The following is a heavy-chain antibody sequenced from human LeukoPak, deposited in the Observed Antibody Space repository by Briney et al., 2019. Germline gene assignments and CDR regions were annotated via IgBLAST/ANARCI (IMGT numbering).Heavy chain of an antibody. J-gene: IGHJ6*02. CDR3: AKVGIVVVVADINYGMDV. V-gene: IGHV3-30*18. CDR2: ISYDGSNK. CDR1: GFTFSSYG. D-gene: IGHD2-15*01. Sequence: GGSLRLSCAASGFTFSSYGMYWVRQAPGKGLEWVAVISYDGSNKYYADSVKGRSTISRDNSKNTLYLQMNSLRAEDTAVYYCAKVGIVVVVADINYGMDVWGQGTTVTVSS.